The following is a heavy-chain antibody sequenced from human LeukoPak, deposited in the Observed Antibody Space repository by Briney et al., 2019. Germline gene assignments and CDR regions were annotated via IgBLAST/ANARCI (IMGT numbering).Heavy chain of an antibody. D-gene: IGHD3-10*01. CDR2: IYYSGST. J-gene: IGHJ5*02. CDR1: GGSISSYY. CDR3: ARHGFGVWGNWFDP. V-gene: IGHV4-59*01. Sequence: SETLSLTCTVSGGSISSYYWSWIRQPPGKGLEWIGYIYYSGSTNYNPSLKSRVTISVDTSKNQFSLKLSSVTAADTAVYYCARHGFGVWGNWFDPWGQGTLVTVSS.